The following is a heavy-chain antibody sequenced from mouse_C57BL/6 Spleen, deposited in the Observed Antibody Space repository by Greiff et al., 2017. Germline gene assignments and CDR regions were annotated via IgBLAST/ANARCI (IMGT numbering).Heavy chain of an antibody. CDR1: GFTFSSYG. J-gene: IGHJ2*01. Sequence: EVMLVESGGDLVKPGGSLKLSCAASGFTFSSYGMSWVRQTPDKRLEWVATISSGGSYTYYPDSVKGRFTISRDNAKNTLYLQMSSLKSEDTAMYYCAKGYDYYFDYWGQGTPLTVSS. CDR3: AKGYDYYFDY. D-gene: IGHD2-4*01. CDR2: ISSGGSYT. V-gene: IGHV5-6*02.